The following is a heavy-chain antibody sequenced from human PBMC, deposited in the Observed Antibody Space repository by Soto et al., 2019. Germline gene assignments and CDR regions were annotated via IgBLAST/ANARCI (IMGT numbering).Heavy chain of an antibody. CDR3: STTGTIDY. V-gene: IGHV3-15*01. CDR1: GFTSSKAW. CDR2: IKSTSDGGTT. J-gene: IGHJ4*02. D-gene: IGHD1-1*01. Sequence: GGPLRLSCAAPGFTSSKAWMTWVRQAPGKGLEWLGRIKSTSDGGTTYYAAPVEGRFTISRDDSTNTVYLQMNSLKTEDTAVYYCSTTGTIDYWGQGTLVTVSS.